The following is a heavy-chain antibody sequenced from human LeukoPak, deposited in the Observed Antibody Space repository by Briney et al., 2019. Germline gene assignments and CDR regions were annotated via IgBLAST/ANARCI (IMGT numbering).Heavy chain of an antibody. Sequence: RGSPLRRSCAATGITLSNCGRQRTCQAPGKWVAWVGVIWDDGSNKYYADSVKGRFTISRDNSMNTLYLQMDSLGAEDTAVYYCAKDLGLTSWRYLDHWGQGTLVTVSS. D-gene: IGHD1-26*01. CDR3: AKDLGLTSWRYLDH. J-gene: IGHJ5*02. CDR1: GITLSNCG. V-gene: IGHV3-33*06. CDR2: IWDDGSNK.